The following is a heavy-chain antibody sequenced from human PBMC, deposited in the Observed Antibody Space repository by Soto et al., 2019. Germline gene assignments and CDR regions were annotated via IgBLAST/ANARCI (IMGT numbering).Heavy chain of an antibody. J-gene: IGHJ4*02. CDR3: VAPDGYFDY. D-gene: IGHD4-17*01. CDR2: SIPILGIA. Sequence: QVQLVQSGAEVKKPGSSVKVSCKASGGTFSSYTISWVRQAPGQGLEWMGRSIPILGIANYAQKFQGRVTITADKSTSTAYMELSSLRSEDTAVYYCVAPDGYFDYWGQGTLVTVSS. V-gene: IGHV1-69*02. CDR1: GGTFSSYT.